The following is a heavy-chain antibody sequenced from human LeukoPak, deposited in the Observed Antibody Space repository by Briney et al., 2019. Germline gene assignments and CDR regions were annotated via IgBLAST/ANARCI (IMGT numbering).Heavy chain of an antibody. CDR1: GFTFSSYG. V-gene: IGHV3-23*01. Sequence: GGSLRLSCAASGFTFSSYGMNWVRQAPGKGLEWVSAISGSGGSTYYADSVKGRFTISGDNSKNTLYLQMNSLRAEDTAVYYCAKDSWESVTTIPEYFQHWGQGTLVTVSS. CDR3: AKDSWESVTTIPEYFQH. CDR2: ISGSGGST. D-gene: IGHD4-17*01. J-gene: IGHJ1*01.